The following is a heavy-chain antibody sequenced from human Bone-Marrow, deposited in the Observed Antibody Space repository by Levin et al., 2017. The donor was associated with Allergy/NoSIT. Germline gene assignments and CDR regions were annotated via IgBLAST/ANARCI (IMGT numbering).Heavy chain of an antibody. J-gene: IGHJ4*02. V-gene: IGHV3-33*01. CDR1: GFTFSSFG. Sequence: SCAASGFTFSSFGMHWVRQAPGKGLEWVALIWYDGSDKYYGDSVKGRFTISRDNSNNTLYLQMNSLRAEDTAVYYCARYGDRYFDYWGQGTLVTVSS. CDR3: ARYGDRYFDY. CDR2: IWYDGSDK. D-gene: IGHD4-17*01.